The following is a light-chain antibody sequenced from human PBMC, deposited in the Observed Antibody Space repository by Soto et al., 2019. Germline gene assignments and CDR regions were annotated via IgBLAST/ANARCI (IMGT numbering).Light chain of an antibody. CDR1: QSVSSY. Sequence: EIVLTQSPATLSLSPGERATLSCRASQSVSSYLAWDQQKPGQAPRLFIYDASNRATGIPARFSGSGSGTECTLTISSLEAEDFAVYYGQKRSNLPLTFGGGTKVEIK. CDR2: DAS. CDR3: QKRSNLPLT. V-gene: IGKV3-11*01. J-gene: IGKJ4*02.